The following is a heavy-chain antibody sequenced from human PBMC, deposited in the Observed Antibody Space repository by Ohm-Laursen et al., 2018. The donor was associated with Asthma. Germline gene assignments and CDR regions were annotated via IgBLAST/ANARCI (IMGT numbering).Heavy chain of an antibody. Sequence: PSQTLSLTCAVYGGSFSGYYWSWIRQPPGKGLEWIGEINHSGSTNYNPSLKSRVTISVDTSKNQFSLRLSSVTAADTAVYYCARARHTSYEESSGYYCFDYWGQGTLVTVSS. CDR1: GGSFSGYY. CDR3: ARARHTSYEESSGYYCFDY. J-gene: IGHJ4*02. V-gene: IGHV4-34*09. CDR2: INHSGST. D-gene: IGHD3-22*01.